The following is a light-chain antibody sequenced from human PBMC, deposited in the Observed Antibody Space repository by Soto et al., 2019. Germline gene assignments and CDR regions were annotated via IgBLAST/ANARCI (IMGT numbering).Light chain of an antibody. V-gene: IGKV3-20*01. Sequence: EIVLTQSPGTLSLSPGERATLSCRASQSVSSSYLAWYQQKPGQAPRLLIYGASSRATGTPDRFSGSGSGTDFSLTISRLEPEDFAVYYCHQYDNAPQTYGQGTKVDIK. J-gene: IGKJ2*01. CDR1: QSVSSSY. CDR3: HQYDNAPQT. CDR2: GAS.